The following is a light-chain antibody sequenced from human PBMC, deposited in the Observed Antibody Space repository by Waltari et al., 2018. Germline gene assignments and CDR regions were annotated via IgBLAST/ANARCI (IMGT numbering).Light chain of an antibody. Sequence: QSVLTQPPSVSGAPGQRVTISCNGSSSNIGAGYDVHWYQQLPGTAPKVLMYRNNHRPSGVPDRFSGSKSGTSAALAITGLQAEDEADYFCQSYDSSLSGSGVFGGGTRLTVL. V-gene: IGLV1-40*01. CDR2: RNN. J-gene: IGLJ3*02. CDR1: SSNIGAGYD. CDR3: QSYDSSLSGSGV.